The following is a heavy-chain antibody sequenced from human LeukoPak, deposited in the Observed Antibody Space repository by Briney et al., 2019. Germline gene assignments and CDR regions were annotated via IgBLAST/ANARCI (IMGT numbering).Heavy chain of an antibody. CDR1: GASISSDAYC. CDR2: ISYSGST. CDR3: AAIVVVPPAIAY. V-gene: IGHV4-31*03. Sequence: SETLSLTCTVSGASISSDAYCWSWIRQHPGKGLEWIGYISYSGSTYYNPSLKSRITISVDTSKNQFPLNLSSVTAADTAVYFCAAIVVVPPAIAYWGQGTLVTVSS. J-gene: IGHJ4*02. D-gene: IGHD2-2*01.